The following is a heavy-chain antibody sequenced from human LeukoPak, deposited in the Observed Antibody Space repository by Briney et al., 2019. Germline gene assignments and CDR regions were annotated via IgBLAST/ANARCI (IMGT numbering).Heavy chain of an antibody. D-gene: IGHD6-19*01. V-gene: IGHV1-2*02. CDR3: ARVLNPYSSGWYSGAFDI. CDR2: INPNSGGT. Sequence: ASVKVSCKASGYTFTGYYMHWVRQAPGQGLEWMGWINPNSGGTNYAQKFQGRVAMTRDTSVSTAYMELSRLRSDDTAVYYCARVLNPYSSGWYSGAFDIWGQGTMVTVSS. J-gene: IGHJ3*02. CDR1: GYTFTGYY.